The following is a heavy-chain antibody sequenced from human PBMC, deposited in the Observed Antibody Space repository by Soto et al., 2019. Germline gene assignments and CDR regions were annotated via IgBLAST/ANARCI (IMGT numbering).Heavy chain of an antibody. D-gene: IGHD1-1*01. CDR3: ARGSGIVALPGELEDVKYDY. V-gene: IGHV4-34*01. CDR1: GQSFSGHS. J-gene: IGHJ4*02. Sequence: QVQLQQWGAGLVTPSETLSLSCAVYGQSFSGHSWAWIRQPPGKGLELIGEINKSGSTYYNPSLKSRVTISTDTSKTQFSLKLSSVSAAATAAYFCARGSGIVALPGELEDVKYDYWGQGTLVNVSS. CDR2: INKSGST.